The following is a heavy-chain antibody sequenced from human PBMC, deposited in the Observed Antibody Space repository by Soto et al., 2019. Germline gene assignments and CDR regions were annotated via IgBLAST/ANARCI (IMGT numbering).Heavy chain of an antibody. V-gene: IGHV3-74*01. CDR2: INSDGGSA. D-gene: IGHD2-21*01. J-gene: IGHJ6*03. CDR1: GFTFSSYW. CDR3: ARERWGYRYYYMDV. Sequence: GGSLRLSCAASGFTFSSYWMHWVRQAPGKGLVWVSRINSDGGSASYADAVKGRFTISRDNSKNTLYLQMNSLRAEDTAVYYCARERWGYRYYYMDVWGKGTTVTVSS.